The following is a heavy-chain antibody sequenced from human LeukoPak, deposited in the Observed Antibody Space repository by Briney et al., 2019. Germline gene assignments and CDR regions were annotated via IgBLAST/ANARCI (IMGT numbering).Heavy chain of an antibody. CDR3: ARHDGYNYYFDY. D-gene: IGHD5-24*01. J-gene: IGHJ4*02. Sequence: SKTLSLTCTVSGGSISSSSYYWGWIRQPPGKGLEWIGSIYYSGSTYYNPSLKSRVTISVDTSKNQFSLKLSSVTAADTAMYYCARHDGYNYYFDYWGQGTLVTVSS. CDR1: GGSISSSSYY. V-gene: IGHV4-39*01. CDR2: IYYSGST.